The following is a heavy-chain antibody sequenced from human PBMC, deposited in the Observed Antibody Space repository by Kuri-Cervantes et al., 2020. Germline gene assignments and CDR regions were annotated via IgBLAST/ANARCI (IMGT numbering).Heavy chain of an antibody. CDR3: AEGPGYGDCGEYYFDY. CDR1: GFTFSSYA. D-gene: IGHD4-17*01. V-gene: IGHV3-30-3*02. J-gene: IGHJ4*02. CDR2: ISYDGSNK. Sequence: GESLKISCAASGFTFSSYAMHWVRQAPGKGLEWVAVISYDGSNKYYADSVKGRFTISRDNSKNTLYLQMNSLRAEDTAVYYCAEGPGYGDCGEYYFDYWGQGTLVTVSS.